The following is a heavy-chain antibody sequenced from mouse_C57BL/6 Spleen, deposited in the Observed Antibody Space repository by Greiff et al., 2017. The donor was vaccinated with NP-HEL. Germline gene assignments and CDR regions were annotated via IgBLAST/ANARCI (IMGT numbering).Heavy chain of an antibody. D-gene: IGHD3-3*01. CDR1: GYTFTSYW. J-gene: IGHJ4*01. Sequence: QVHVKQPGAELVKPGASVKLSCKASGYTFTSYWMHWVKQRPGQGLEWIGMIHPNSGSTNYNEKFKSKATLTVDKSSSTAYMQLSSLTSEDSAVYYCARRGDDYAMDYWGQGTSVTVSS. CDR2: IHPNSGST. CDR3: ARRGDDYAMDY. V-gene: IGHV1-64*01.